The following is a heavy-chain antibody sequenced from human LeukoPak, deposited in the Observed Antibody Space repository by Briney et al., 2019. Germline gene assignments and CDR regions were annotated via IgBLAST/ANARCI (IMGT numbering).Heavy chain of an antibody. J-gene: IGHJ4*02. CDR3: ARHLLWFGELSGGFDY. Sequence: GGSLRLSCAASGFAFGNYEMKWVRQAPGKGLAWISYISSSGKTVYYADSVKGRFTISRDNAKKTLYLQMNSLRAEDTAVYYCARHLLWFGELSGGFDYWGQGTLVTVSS. V-gene: IGHV3-48*03. CDR2: ISSSGKTV. D-gene: IGHD3-10*01. CDR1: GFAFGNYE.